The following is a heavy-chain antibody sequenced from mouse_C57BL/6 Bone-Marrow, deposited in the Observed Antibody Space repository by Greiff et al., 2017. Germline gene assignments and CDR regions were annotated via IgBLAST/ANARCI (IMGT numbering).Heavy chain of an antibody. CDR1: GIDFSRYW. D-gene: IGHD2-5*01. Sequence: EAGGIDFSRYWMSWVRRAPGKGLEWIGEINPDSSTINYAPSLKDKFIISRDNAKNTLYLQMSKVRSEDTALYYCARHYSNYVDWYFDVWGTGTTVTVSS. CDR2: INPDSSTI. J-gene: IGHJ1*03. V-gene: IGHV4-1*01. CDR3: ARHYSNYVDWYFDV.